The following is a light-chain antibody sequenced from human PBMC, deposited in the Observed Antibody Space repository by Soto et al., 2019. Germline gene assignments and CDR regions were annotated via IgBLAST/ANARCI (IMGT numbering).Light chain of an antibody. V-gene: IGLV2-14*01. CDR2: EVA. CDR1: GSDIGTYNF. Sequence: QSALTQPASVSGSPGQSITISCSGSGSDIGTYNFVSWYQHHPGRAPKLIISEVANRPSGVSDRFSGSKSGSLACLTISGLQADDEAVYYCSSYTNTGTLFVFGVGTKVTVL. J-gene: IGLJ3*02. CDR3: SSYTNTGTLFV.